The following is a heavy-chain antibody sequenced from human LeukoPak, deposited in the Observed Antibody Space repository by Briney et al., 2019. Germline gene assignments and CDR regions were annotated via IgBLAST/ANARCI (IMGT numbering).Heavy chain of an antibody. CDR2: INHSGSN. J-gene: IGHJ4*02. CDR3: ARGFTVHSSSTRSLKTAMARAYFDY. D-gene: IGHD6-6*01. CDR1: GGSFSGYY. Sequence: PSETLSLTCAVSGGSFSGYYWSWIRQPPGKGLEWIGEINHSGSNNYNPSLKSRVTISVTTSKNQFFLKLSSVTAADTAVYYCARGFTVHSSSTRSLKTAMARAYFDYWGQGTLVTVSS. V-gene: IGHV4-34*01.